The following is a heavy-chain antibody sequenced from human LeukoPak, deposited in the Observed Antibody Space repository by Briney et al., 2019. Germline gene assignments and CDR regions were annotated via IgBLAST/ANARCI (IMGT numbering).Heavy chain of an antibody. J-gene: IGHJ4*02. Sequence: SETLSLTCAVYGGSFSGYYWSWIRQPPGKGLEWMGEINHSGSTNYNPSLKSRVTISVDTSKNQFSLKLSSVTAADTAVYYCAREAGELHDFWSGYRFYYFDYWGQGTLVTVSS. V-gene: IGHV4-34*01. CDR3: AREAGELHDFWSGYRFYYFDY. CDR2: INHSGST. D-gene: IGHD3-3*01. CDR1: GGSFSGYY.